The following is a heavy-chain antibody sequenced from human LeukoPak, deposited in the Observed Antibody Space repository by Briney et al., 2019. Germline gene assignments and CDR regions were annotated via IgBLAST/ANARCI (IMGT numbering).Heavy chain of an antibody. J-gene: IGHJ4*02. V-gene: IGHV3-33*01. CDR3: ARDLGSGSYSVFDY. CDR1: GFTFSSYG. D-gene: IGHD1-26*01. CDR2: IWYDGSNK. Sequence: GRSLRLSCAASGFTFSSYGMHWVRQAPGKGLEGVAVIWYDGSNKYYADSVKGRFTISRDNSKNTLYLQMNSLRVEDTAVYYCARDLGSGSYSVFDYWGQGTLVTVSS.